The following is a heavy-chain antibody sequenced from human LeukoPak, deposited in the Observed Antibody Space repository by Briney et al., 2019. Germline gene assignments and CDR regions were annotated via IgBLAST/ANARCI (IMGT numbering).Heavy chain of an antibody. CDR2: ISGSGGST. CDR3: AKDWGPIVVVPAAHMGAFDI. V-gene: IGHV3-23*01. J-gene: IGHJ3*02. Sequence: GGSLRLSCAASGFTFSSYAMSWVRQAPGKGLEWVSAISGSGGSTYYADSVKGRFTISRDNSKNTLYLQMNSLRAEDTAVYYCAKDWGPIVVVPAAHMGAFDIWGQGTMVTISS. CDR1: GFTFSSYA. D-gene: IGHD2-2*01.